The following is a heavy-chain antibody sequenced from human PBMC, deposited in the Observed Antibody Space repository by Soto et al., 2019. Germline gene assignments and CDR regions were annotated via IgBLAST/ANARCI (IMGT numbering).Heavy chain of an antibody. D-gene: IGHD3-16*01. CDR1: GLTFSNYW. Sequence: GGSLRLSCAASGLTFSNYWMNWVRQAPGKGLEWVAKINPDGSDKHYIDSVKGRFTISRDNAQNSVSLQMNSLRAEDTAVYFCLGGSNYDTPWGQGTLVTVSS. CDR3: LGGSNYDTP. CDR2: INPDGSDK. V-gene: IGHV3-7*03. J-gene: IGHJ5*02.